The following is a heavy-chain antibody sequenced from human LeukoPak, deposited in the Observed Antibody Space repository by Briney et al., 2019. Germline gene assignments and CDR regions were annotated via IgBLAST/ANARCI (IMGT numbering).Heavy chain of an antibody. CDR2: IYYSGST. D-gene: IGHD6-19*01. CDR3: ARHIGGWLYYFDY. J-gene: IGHJ4*02. Sequence: SETLSHTCTVSGGSISSSSYYWGWIRQPPGKGLEWIGSIYYSGSTYYNPSLKSRVTISVDTSKNQFSLKLSSVTAADTAAYYCARHIGGWLYYFDYWGQGTLVTVSS. V-gene: IGHV4-39*01. CDR1: GGSISSSSYY.